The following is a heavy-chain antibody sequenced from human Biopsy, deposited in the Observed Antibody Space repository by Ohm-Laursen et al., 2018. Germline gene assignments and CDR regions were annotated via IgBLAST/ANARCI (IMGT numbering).Heavy chain of an antibody. V-gene: IGHV4-59*08. CDR3: ARHAPSYSGSYWRYFDL. CDR2: IYYTGST. D-gene: IGHD1-26*01. J-gene: IGHJ2*01. Sequence: GTLSLTCTVSGGSISSYYWSRIRQPPGKGLEWIGYIYYTGSTNYNPSLKSRVTISVDTSMNPLSLRLTSVTAADTAVYYCARHAPSYSGSYWRYFDLWGRGTLVTVSS. CDR1: GGSISSYY.